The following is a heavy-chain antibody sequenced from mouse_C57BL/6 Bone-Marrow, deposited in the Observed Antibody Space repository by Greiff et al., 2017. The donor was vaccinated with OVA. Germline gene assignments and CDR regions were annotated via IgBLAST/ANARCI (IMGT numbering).Heavy chain of an antibody. D-gene: IGHD1-1*01. J-gene: IGHJ4*01. CDR2: IDPSDSYT. V-gene: IGHV1-59*01. CDR1: GYTFTSYW. CDR3: ARDYYGGDY. Sequence: QVQLQQPGAELVRPGTSVKLSCKASGYTFTSYWMHWVKQRPGQGLEWIGVIDPSDSYTNYNQKFKGKATLTVDTSSSTAYMQLSSLTSEDSAVYYCARDYYGGDYWGQGTSVTVSS.